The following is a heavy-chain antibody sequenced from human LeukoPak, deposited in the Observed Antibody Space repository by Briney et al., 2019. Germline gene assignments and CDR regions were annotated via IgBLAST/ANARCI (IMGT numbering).Heavy chain of an antibody. Sequence: GGSLRLSCAASGFTFSDYYMSWVRQAPGKGLEWVSAISGSGGSTYYADSVKGRFTISRDNSKNTLYLQMNSLRAEDTAVYYCAKDLGYCSSTSCYNRYFQHWGQGTLVTVSS. D-gene: IGHD2-2*02. V-gene: IGHV3-23*01. J-gene: IGHJ1*01. CDR1: GFTFSDYY. CDR3: AKDLGYCSSTSCYNRYFQH. CDR2: ISGSGGST.